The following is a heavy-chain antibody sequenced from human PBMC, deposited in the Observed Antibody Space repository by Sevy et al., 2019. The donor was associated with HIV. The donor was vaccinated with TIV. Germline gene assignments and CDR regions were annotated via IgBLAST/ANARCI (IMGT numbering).Heavy chain of an antibody. CDR2: INHSGST. CDR3: ASVSLWFGELGSDAFDI. V-gene: IGHV4-34*01. CDR1: GGSFSGYY. Sequence: SDTLSLTCAVYGGSFSGYYWSWIRQPPGKGLEWIGEINHSGSTNYNPSLKSRVTISVDTSKNQFSLKLSSVTAADTAVYYCASVSLWFGELGSDAFDIWGQGTMVTVSS. J-gene: IGHJ3*02. D-gene: IGHD3-10*01.